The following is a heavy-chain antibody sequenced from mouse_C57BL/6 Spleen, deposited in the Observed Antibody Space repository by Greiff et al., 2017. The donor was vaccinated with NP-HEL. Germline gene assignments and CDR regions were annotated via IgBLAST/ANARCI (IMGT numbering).Heavy chain of an antibody. CDR2: IYPGNSDT. CDR1: GYTFTSYW. D-gene: IGHD2-2*01. J-gene: IGHJ2*01. V-gene: IGHV1-5*01. Sequence: EVQLQQSGTVLARPGASVKMSCKTSGYTFTSYWMHWVKQRPGQGLEWIGAIYPGNSDTSYNQKFKGKAKLTAVTSASTAYMELSSLTNEDSAVYYCTVGVVTAYYFDYWGQGTTLTVSS. CDR3: TVGVVTAYYFDY.